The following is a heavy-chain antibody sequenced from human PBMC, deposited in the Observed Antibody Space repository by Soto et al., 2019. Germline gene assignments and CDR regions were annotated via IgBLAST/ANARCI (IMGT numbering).Heavy chain of an antibody. CDR3: ARVSRRESRDY. CDR2: INPNSGCT. Sequence: ASVKVSCKASGYTFTGYYMHWVRQAPGQGLEWMGWINPNSGCTNYAQKFQGRVTMTRDTSISTAYMELSRLRSDDTAVYYCARVSRRESRDYWGQGTLVTVSS. V-gene: IGHV1-2*02. J-gene: IGHJ4*02. CDR1: GYTFTGYY. D-gene: IGHD3-10*01.